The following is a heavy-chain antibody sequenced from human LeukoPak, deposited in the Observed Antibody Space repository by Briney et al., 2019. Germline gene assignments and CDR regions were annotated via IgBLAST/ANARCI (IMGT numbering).Heavy chain of an antibody. V-gene: IGHV4-61*02. CDR3: ARPSTYYYDSSGHGAFDI. J-gene: IGHJ3*02. Sequence: PSETLSLTCTVSGGSFSSGIYYWSRIRQPAGKGLEWIGRVYSSGSTNYNPSLKSRVTISVDTSKSQFSLKLNSVTAADTVVYYCARPSTYYYDSSGHGAFDIWGQGTMVTVSS. CDR2: VYSSGST. D-gene: IGHD3-22*01. CDR1: GGSFSSGIYY.